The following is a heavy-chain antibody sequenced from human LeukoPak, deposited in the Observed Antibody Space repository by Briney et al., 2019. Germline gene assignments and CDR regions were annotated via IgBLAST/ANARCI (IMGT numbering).Heavy chain of an antibody. CDR3: AKEFSSSWYYYFDY. CDR1: EFTFSSYA. CDR2: IRGSGGTT. J-gene: IGHJ4*02. V-gene: IGHV3-23*01. D-gene: IGHD6-13*01. Sequence: PGGSLRLSCAASEFTFSSYAMSWVRQAPGKGLEWVSAIRGSGGTTYYTDSVKGRFTISRDNSKNTLYLQMNSLRAEDTAVYYCAKEFSSSWYYYFDYWGQGTLVTVSS.